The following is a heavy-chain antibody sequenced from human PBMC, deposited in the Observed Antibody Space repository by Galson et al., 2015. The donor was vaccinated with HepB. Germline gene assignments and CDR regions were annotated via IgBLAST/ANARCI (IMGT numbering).Heavy chain of an antibody. D-gene: IGHD4-23*01. V-gene: IGHV6-1*01. CDR2: TYYRSKWYN. J-gene: IGHJ3*02. CDR3: ARDPTVVTPHAFDI. CDR1: GDSVSSNSAA. Sequence: CAISGDSVSSNSAAWNWIRQSPSRGLEWLGRTYYRSKWYNDYAVSVKSRITINPDTSKNQFSLQLNSVTPEDTAVYYCARDPTVVTPHAFDIWGQGTMVTVSS.